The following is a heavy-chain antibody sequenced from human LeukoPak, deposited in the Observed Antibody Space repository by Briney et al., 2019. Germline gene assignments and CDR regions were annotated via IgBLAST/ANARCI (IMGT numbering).Heavy chain of an antibody. CDR3: ARDFLYGNYPDYFDS. D-gene: IGHD2-8*01. Sequence: PSETLSLTCSVSGGSITSANYYWAWIRHPPGGGLEWIGSISYSGTSHYDPSLGRRATMPVDTSKNQFSLLLNSVTAADTAVYYCARDFLYGNYPDYFDSWGQGILVTISS. V-gene: IGHV4-39*07. CDR2: ISYSGTS. CDR1: GGSITSANYY. J-gene: IGHJ4*02.